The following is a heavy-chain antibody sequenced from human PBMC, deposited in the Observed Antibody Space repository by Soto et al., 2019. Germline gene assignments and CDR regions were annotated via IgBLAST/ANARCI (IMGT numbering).Heavy chain of an antibody. CDR1: SGPISDYY. CDR3: ARLAGNSFFQD. Sequence: QVQLQESGPGLVKPSETLSLTCTVSSGPISDYYWGWIRQPPGKGLEWIGSIYYSGYTIYNPPLEGRVTISIDTSKSQFSLKLTSVAAADTAVYYCARLAGNSFFQDWGQGTLVTVSS. V-gene: IGHV4-59*01. J-gene: IGHJ1*01. D-gene: IGHD6-19*01. CDR2: IYYSGYT.